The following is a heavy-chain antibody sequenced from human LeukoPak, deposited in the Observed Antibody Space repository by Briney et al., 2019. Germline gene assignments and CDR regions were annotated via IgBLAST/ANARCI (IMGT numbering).Heavy chain of an antibody. V-gene: IGHV4-4*07. CDR3: ASGVDSSSWYKDY. J-gene: IGHJ4*02. D-gene: IGHD6-13*01. CDR2: IYTSGST. CDR1: GVSISSYT. Sequence: SETLSLTCTVSGVSISSYTWSWIRQPAGKGLEWIGRIYTSGSTNYNPSLRSRLTMSVDTSKNQFSLKLTSLTAADTAVYYCASGVDSSSWYKDYWGQGTLVTVSS.